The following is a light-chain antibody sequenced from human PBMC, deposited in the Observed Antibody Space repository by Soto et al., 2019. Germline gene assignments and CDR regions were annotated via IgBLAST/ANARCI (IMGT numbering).Light chain of an antibody. CDR2: DTS. CDR1: QRVSGGF. J-gene: IGKJ1*01. Sequence: DIGWPKSPATLSLSPGERATLYCGASQRVSGGFLAWYQQKPGLAPRLILYDTSFRATGIPDRFSGSGSGTDFTLTISRLDPEDFAVYYCQQYGSSPSFGEGTKVDIK. V-gene: IGKV3D-20*01. CDR3: QQYGSSPS.